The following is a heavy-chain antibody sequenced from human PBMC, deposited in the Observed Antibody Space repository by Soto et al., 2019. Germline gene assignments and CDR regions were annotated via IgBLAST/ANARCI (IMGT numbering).Heavy chain of an antibody. CDR1: GGSISSGGYS. D-gene: IGHD2-15*01. J-gene: IGHJ4*02. CDR3: ARDTPCSGGSCYYFDY. V-gene: IGHV4-30-2*01. CDR2: IYHSGST. Sequence: PSETLSLTCAVSGGSISSGGYSGSWIRQPPGKGLEWIGYIYHSGSTYYNPSLKSRVTISVDRSKNQFSLKLSSVTAADTAVYYCARDTPCSGGSCYYFDYWGQGTLVTVSS.